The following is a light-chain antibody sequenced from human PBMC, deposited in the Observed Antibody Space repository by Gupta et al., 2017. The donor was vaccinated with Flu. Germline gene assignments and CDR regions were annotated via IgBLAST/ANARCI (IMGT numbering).Light chain of an antibody. Sequence: GTNTCTGTSYNVGNKGADWLQHRQCHPPRLLSYRNNRRHAGMPDRFSAARSGDTASLTISGLHAADEADYYCSALDSTSDVWLFGGRTNLTVI. J-gene: IGLJ2*01. CDR2: RNN. CDR3: SALDSTSDVWL. V-gene: IGLV10-54*02. CDR1: SYNVGNKG.